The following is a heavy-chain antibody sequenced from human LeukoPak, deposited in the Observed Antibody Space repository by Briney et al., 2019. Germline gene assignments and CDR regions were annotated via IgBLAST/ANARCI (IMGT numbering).Heavy chain of an antibody. Sequence: PGGSLRLPCAASGFTFSSYGMHWVRQAPGKGLEWVAVIWYGGSNKYYADSVKGRFTISRDNSKNTLYLQMNSLRAEDTAVYYCASRNYYDSGGYHRAFDYWGQGTLVTVSP. J-gene: IGHJ4*02. CDR2: IWYGGSNK. D-gene: IGHD3-22*01. V-gene: IGHV3-33*08. CDR1: GFTFSSYG. CDR3: ASRNYYDSGGYHRAFDY.